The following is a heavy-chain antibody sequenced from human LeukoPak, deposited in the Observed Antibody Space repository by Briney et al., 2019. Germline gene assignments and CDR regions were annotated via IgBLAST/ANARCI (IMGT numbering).Heavy chain of an antibody. CDR3: ARDRLTTVTTFHFDY. CDR2: IWYDRTNK. Sequence: GGSLKLSCAASGFTFSTYAMHWVRQAPGKGLEWVAVIWYDRTNKYYADSVKGRFTISRDNSKNTLYLQMSSLRAEDTAVYYCARDRLTTVTTFHFDYWGQGTLVTVSS. D-gene: IGHD4-17*01. J-gene: IGHJ4*02. CDR1: GFTFSTYA. V-gene: IGHV3-33*01.